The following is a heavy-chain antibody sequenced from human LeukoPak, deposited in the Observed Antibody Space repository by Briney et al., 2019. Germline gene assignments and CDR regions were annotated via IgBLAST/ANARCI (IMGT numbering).Heavy chain of an antibody. CDR1: GFTFSSYE. V-gene: IGHV3-48*03. CDR3: ARGGIGDYVWGSYRPTNAFDI. J-gene: IGHJ3*02. D-gene: IGHD3-16*02. Sequence: GGSLRLSCAASGFTFSSYEMNWVRQAPGKGLEWVSYISSSGSTIYYADSVKGRFTISRDNAKNSLYLQMNSLRAEDTAVYYCARGGIGDYVWGSYRPTNAFDIWGQGTMVTVSS. CDR2: ISSSGSTI.